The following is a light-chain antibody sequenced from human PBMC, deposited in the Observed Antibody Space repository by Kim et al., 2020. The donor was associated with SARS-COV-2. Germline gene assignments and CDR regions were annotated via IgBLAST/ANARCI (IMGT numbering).Light chain of an antibody. Sequence: QRVTISCTGSSSNVGAGYDVHWYQQLPGTAPKLLIYGNNNRPSGVPGRFSGSKSGTSASLAITGLQAEDEADYYCHSYDSSLSGYVFGTGTKVTVL. J-gene: IGLJ1*01. CDR3: HSYDSSLSGYV. V-gene: IGLV1-40*01. CDR2: GNN. CDR1: SSNVGAGYD.